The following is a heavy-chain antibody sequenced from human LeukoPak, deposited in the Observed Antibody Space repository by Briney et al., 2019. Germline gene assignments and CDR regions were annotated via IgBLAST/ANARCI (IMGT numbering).Heavy chain of an antibody. CDR3: AGMYCSSTSCYFEY. D-gene: IGHD2-2*01. CDR2: INHSGST. J-gene: IGHJ4*02. V-gene: IGHV4-34*01. CDR1: GGSFSGYY. Sequence: SETLSLTCAVYGGSFSGYYWSWIRQPPGKGLEWIGEINHSGSTNYNPSLKSRVTISVDTSKNQFSLKLTSVTAADTAVYYCAGMYCSSTSCYFEYWGQGTLVTVSS.